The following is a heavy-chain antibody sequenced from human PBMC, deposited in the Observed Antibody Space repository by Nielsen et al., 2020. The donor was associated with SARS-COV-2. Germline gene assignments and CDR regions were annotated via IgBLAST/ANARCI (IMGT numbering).Heavy chain of an antibody. CDR2: ISSYNGDT. Sequence: ASVKVSCKASGGTLNNYAINWVRQAPGQGLEWMGWISSYNGDTNYAQKFQGRVTMTTDTSTSTAYMELRSLGSDDTAVYYCARGDYGDYYWLDPWGQGTLVTVSS. J-gene: IGHJ5*02. CDR3: ARGDYGDYYWLDP. CDR1: GGTLNNYA. D-gene: IGHD4-17*01. V-gene: IGHV1-18*01.